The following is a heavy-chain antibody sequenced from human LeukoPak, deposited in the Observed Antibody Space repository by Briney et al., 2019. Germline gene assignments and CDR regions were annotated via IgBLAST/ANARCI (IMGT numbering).Heavy chain of an antibody. CDR2: ISGSGGST. J-gene: IGHJ4*02. Sequence: GGSLRLSCAASGFTFSSYAMSWVRQAPGKGLEWVSAISGSGGSTYYADSVKGRFTISRDNSKNTLYLQMNSLRAEDTAVYYCARGLRGSYYSPFDYWGQGTLVTVSS. CDR3: ARGLRGSYYSPFDY. CDR1: GFTFSSYA. V-gene: IGHV3-23*01. D-gene: IGHD1-26*01.